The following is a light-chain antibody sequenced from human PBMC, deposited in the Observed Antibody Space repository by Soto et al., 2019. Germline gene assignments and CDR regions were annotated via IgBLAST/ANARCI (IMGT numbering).Light chain of an antibody. J-gene: IGKJ3*01. V-gene: IGKV1-27*01. CDR3: QKYSSVPV. CDR2: AAS. Sequence: DIQMTQSPTSLSASVGDRVTITCRASQDIRNFVAWYQQKPGKAPKLLIYAASTLQSGVPSRFSGSGSGTDFTLTLNSLEPEDVATYSCQKYSSVPVFGPGTKVEIK. CDR1: QDIRNF.